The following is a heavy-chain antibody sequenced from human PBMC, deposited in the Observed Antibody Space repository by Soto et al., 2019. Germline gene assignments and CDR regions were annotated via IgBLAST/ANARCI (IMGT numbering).Heavy chain of an antibody. Sequence: QVQLQESGPGLVKPSGTLSLTCAVSSGSISSSNWWSWVRQPPGKGLEWIGEIYHSGSTNYNPSLKSRVTLSVDKSKNQFSLKLSSVTAEDAAVYYCARVGGIAAAGTVVQAFDIWGQGTMVTVSS. CDR1: SGSISSSNW. J-gene: IGHJ3*02. CDR3: ARVGGIAAAGTVVQAFDI. V-gene: IGHV4-4*02. D-gene: IGHD6-13*01. CDR2: IYHSGST.